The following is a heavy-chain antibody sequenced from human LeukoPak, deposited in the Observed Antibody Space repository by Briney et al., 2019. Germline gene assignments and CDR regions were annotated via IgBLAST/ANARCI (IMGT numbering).Heavy chain of an antibody. J-gene: IGHJ4*02. V-gene: IGHV3-53*01. CDR1: GFTVSSNY. CDR2: IYSGGST. CDR3: ARDRGATFYFDY. Sequence: PGGSLRLSCAASGFTVSSNYMTWVRRAPGKGLEWVSVIYSGGSTYSADSVKGRFTISRDNSKNTLYLQMSSLRAEDTAVYYCARDRGATFYFDYWGQGTLVTVSS. D-gene: IGHD1-26*01.